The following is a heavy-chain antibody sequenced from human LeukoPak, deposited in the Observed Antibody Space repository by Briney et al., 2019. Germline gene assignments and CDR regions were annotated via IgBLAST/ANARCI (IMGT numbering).Heavy chain of an antibody. CDR2: INPNSGGT. CDR3: ARAGTALRYFDWFPFDP. CDR1: GYTFTGYY. V-gene: IGHV1-2*02. J-gene: IGHJ5*02. D-gene: IGHD3-9*01. Sequence: ASVKVSCKASGYTFTGYYTHWVRQAPGQGLEWMGWINPNSGGTNYAQKFQGRVTMTRDTSISTAYMELSRLRSDDTAVYYCARAGTALRYFDWFPFDPWGQGTLVTVSS.